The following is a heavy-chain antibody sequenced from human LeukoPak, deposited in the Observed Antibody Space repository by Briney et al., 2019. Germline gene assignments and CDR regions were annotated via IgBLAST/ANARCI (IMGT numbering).Heavy chain of an antibody. J-gene: IGHJ4*02. CDR3: ARTLAAVPGGFDY. Sequence: ASVKVSCKASGYTFTGYYMHWVRQAPGQGLEWMGWINPKNAGTNFAQRFQGRVTMTRDTSISTVYMELSRLRSDDTALYYCARTLAAVPGGFDYWGQGTLVTVSS. D-gene: IGHD6-13*01. V-gene: IGHV1-2*02. CDR2: INPKNAGT. CDR1: GYTFTGYY.